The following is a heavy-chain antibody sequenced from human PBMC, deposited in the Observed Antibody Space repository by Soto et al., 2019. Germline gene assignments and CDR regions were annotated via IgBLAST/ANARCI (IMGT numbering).Heavy chain of an antibody. D-gene: IGHD2-15*01. CDR1: GGSFSGYY. CDR2: INHSGST. V-gene: IGHV4-34*01. Sequence: QVQLQQWGAGLLKPSETLSLTCAVYGGSFSGYYWSWIRQPPGKGLEWIGEINHSGSTNYNPSLKSLVTISVDTSQNQFSLQLSSVTAADTAVYYCARGVPYCSGGSCYSYWFDPWGQGTLVTVSS. CDR3: ARGVPYCSGGSCYSYWFDP. J-gene: IGHJ5*02.